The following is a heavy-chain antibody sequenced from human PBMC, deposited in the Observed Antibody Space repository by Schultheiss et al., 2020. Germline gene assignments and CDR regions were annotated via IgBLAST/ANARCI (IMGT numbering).Heavy chain of an antibody. CDR3: ARLQYYGSGSYRLGLDY. CDR2: IYYSGST. Sequence: SETLSLTCAVSGYSISSGYFWGWIRQPPGKGLEWIGYIYYSGSTYYNPSLKSRVTISVDTSKNQFSLKLSSVTAADTAVYYFARLQYYGSGSYRLGLDYWGQGTLVTVSS. CDR1: GYSISSGYF. V-gene: IGHV4-31*11. J-gene: IGHJ4*02. D-gene: IGHD3-10*01.